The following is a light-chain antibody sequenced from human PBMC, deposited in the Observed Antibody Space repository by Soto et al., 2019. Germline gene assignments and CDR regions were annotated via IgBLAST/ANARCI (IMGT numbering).Light chain of an antibody. CDR1: QSISSW. J-gene: IGKJ1*01. CDR3: QQYNSYSQT. V-gene: IGKV1-5*02. Sequence: DIQMTQPPSTLSGSVGDRVTIICRASQSISSWLAWYQQKPGKAPKLLIYDASSLESGVPSRFSGSGSGTEFTLSISSLQPDDFATYYCQQYNSYSQTFGQGTKV. CDR2: DAS.